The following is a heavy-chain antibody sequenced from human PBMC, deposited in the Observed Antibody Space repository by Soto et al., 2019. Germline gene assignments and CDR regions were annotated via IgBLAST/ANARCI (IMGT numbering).Heavy chain of an antibody. V-gene: IGHV4-30-4*01. CDR3: ARAFRGEHYGMDV. CDR2: IYYSGST. CDR1: GGSISSGDYY. Sequence: SETLSLTCTVSGGSISSGDYYWSWIRQPPGKGLEWIGYIYYSGSTYYNPSLKSRVTISVDTSKNQFSLKLSSVTAADTAVYYCARAFRGEHYGMDVWGQGTTVTVSS. J-gene: IGHJ6*02. D-gene: IGHD7-27*01.